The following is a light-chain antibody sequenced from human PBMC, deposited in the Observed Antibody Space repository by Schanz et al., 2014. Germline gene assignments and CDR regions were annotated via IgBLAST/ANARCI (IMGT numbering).Light chain of an antibody. V-gene: IGLV1-44*01. CDR2: AND. Sequence: QSVLTQPPSVSGTPGQRVTISCSGSNSNIGSNTLNWYQHVPGTAPKLLIYANDQRPAGVPDRFSGSTSGISASLAISGLQSEDEADYYCATWDDSLSAWVFGGGTKLTVL. CDR1: NSNIGSNT. J-gene: IGLJ3*02. CDR3: ATWDDSLSAWV.